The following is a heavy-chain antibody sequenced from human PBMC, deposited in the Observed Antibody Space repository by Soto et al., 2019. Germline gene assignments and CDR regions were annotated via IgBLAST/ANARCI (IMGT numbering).Heavy chain of an antibody. J-gene: IGHJ4*01. CDR3: ARDQITMVRGVISAYLDY. CDR2: ISSSSSYI. Sequence: GGSLRLSCAASGFTFSSYSMNWVRQAPGKGLEWVSSISSSSSYIYYADSVKGRFTISRDNAKNSLYLQMNSLRAEDTAVYYCARDQITMVRGVISAYLDYWGQEPWSPCPQ. CDR1: GFTFSSYS. D-gene: IGHD3-10*01. V-gene: IGHV3-21*01.